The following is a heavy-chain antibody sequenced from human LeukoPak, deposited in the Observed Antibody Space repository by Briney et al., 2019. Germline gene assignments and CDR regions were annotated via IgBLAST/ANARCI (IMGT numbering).Heavy chain of an antibody. Sequence: SETLSLTCTVSGGSISSGGYYWSWIRQPPGKGLEWIGYIYHSGSTNYNPSLKSRVTISVDTSKNQFSLKLSSVTAADTAVYYCARPRGGESARFDYWGQGTLVTVSS. V-gene: IGHV4-30-2*01. J-gene: IGHJ4*02. D-gene: IGHD3-10*01. CDR2: IYHSGST. CDR1: GGSISSGGYY. CDR3: ARPRGGESARFDY.